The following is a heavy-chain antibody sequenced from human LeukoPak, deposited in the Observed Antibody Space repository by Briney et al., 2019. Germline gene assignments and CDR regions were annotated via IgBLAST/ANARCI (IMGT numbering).Heavy chain of an antibody. CDR1: GFTFSSYW. V-gene: IGHV3-7*03. CDR2: IKQGGGEK. Sequence: HPGGSLRLSCAASGFTFSSYWMSWVRQAPGKGLEWVANIKQGGGEKYYVDSVKGRFTISRDDAKNSLYLQMNSLRAEDTAVYYCAKDTYLRYYGSGSHFDYWGQGTLVTVSS. CDR3: AKDTYLRYYGSGSHFDY. D-gene: IGHD3-10*01. J-gene: IGHJ4*02.